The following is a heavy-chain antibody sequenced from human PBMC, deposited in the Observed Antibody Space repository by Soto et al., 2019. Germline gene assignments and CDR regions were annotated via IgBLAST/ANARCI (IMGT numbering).Heavy chain of an antibody. J-gene: IGHJ6*02. CDR1: GASISSGGYY. CDR3: ARGSSLRSHDYDGLDV. Sequence: QVQLQESGPGLVKPSQTLSLTCTVSGASISSGGYYWSWIRQRPGEGLEWIGYIYYSGRTNYNSSLTSRDTTALDTSENQFSLKLNSVTAAYTSVYYCARGSSLRSHDYDGLDVWGQGTTVTVSS. CDR2: IYYSGRT. V-gene: IGHV4-31*03. D-gene: IGHD3-3*01.